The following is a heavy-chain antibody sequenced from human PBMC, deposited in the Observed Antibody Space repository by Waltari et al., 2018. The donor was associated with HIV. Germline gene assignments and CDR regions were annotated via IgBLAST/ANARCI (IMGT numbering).Heavy chain of an antibody. CDR2: IKQDRSEK. Sequence: EVQLVESGGGLVQPGGSLRLSCAASGFTFSSYWMSWVRQAQGKGLEWVANIKQDRSEKNYVDSVKGRFTISRDSAKNSLYLQMNSLRAEDTAVYYCARSLRDWYGSFDYWGQGTLVTVSS. CDR3: ARSLRDWYGSFDY. J-gene: IGHJ4*02. V-gene: IGHV3-7*01. CDR1: GFTFSSYW. D-gene: IGHD3-9*01.